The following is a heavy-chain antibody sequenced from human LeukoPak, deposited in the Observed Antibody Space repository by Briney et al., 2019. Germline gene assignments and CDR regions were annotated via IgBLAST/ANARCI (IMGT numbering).Heavy chain of an antibody. D-gene: IGHD3-10*01. CDR1: GYSISSGYY. V-gene: IGHV4-38-2*02. CDR3: EAVTGYGSGSYRDY. J-gene: IGHJ4*02. Sequence: SETLSLTCTVSGYSISSGYYWGWIRQPPGKGLEWIGSIYHSGSTYYNPSLKSRVTISVDTSKNQFSLKLSSVTAADTAVYYCEAVTGYGSGSYRDYWGQGTLVTVSS. CDR2: IYHSGST.